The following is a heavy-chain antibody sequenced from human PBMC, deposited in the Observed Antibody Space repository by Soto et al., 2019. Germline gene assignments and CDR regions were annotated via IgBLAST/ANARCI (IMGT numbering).Heavy chain of an antibody. Sequence: QVQLVQSGAEVKKPGSSVKVSFKASGGTFSSYAISWVRQAPGQGLEWMGGIIPIFGTANYAQKFQGRVTITADESTSTAYMELISLISEDTAVYYCAREYYYDSSGYLYNWFDPWGQGTLVTVSS. CDR2: IIPIFGTA. V-gene: IGHV1-69*12. D-gene: IGHD3-22*01. J-gene: IGHJ5*02. CDR3: AREYYYDSSGYLYNWFDP. CDR1: GGTFSSYA.